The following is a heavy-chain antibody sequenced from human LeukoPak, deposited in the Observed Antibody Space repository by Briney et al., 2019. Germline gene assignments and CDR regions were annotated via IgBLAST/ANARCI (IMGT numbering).Heavy chain of an antibody. Sequence: GSSVKVSCKASGGTFSSYAISWVRQAPGQGLEWMGGIIPIFGTANYAQKFQGRVTITTDESTSTAYMELSSLRSEDTAAYYCGTMVRGIDNYFYYYYMDVWGKGTTVTVSS. D-gene: IGHD3-10*01. CDR3: GTMVRGIDNYFYYYYMDV. CDR2: IIPIFGTA. V-gene: IGHV1-69*05. CDR1: GGTFSSYA. J-gene: IGHJ6*03.